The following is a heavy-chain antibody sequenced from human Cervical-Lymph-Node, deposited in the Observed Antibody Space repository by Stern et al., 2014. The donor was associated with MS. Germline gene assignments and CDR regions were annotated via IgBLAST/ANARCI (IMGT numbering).Heavy chain of an antibody. CDR3: ARGNYDFWSGGSDNYFDP. D-gene: IGHD3-3*01. J-gene: IGHJ5*02. CDR1: QYTFTGYY. Sequence: VQMVQSGAEVRNPGASVKVSCKASQYTFTGYYVHWVRKVPGQWLEWMGWMNPHGGCTTYAQEFEGRVTMTWDTSINTGYMEITTLRSDDTAVYYCARGNYDFWSGGSDNYFDPWGQGTLVIVSS. V-gene: IGHV1-2*02. CDR2: MNPHGGCT.